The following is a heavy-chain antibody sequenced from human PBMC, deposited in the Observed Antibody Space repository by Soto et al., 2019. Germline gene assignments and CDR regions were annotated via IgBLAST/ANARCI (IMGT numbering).Heavy chain of an antibody. V-gene: IGHV4-59*08. CDR3: ARLPSLRYFDWLTHFYGMDV. Sequence: SETLSLTCTVSGGSISSYYWSWIRQPPGKGLEWIGYIYYSGSTNYNPSLKSRVTISVDTSKNQFSLKLSSVTAADTAVYYCARLPSLRYFDWLTHFYGMDVWGQGTTVTVSS. CDR1: GGSISSYY. D-gene: IGHD3-9*01. CDR2: IYYSGST. J-gene: IGHJ6*02.